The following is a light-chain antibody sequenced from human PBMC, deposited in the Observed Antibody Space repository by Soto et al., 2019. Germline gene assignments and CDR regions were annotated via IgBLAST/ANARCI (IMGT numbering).Light chain of an antibody. CDR1: ETINNW. CDR3: QQYNSYWT. J-gene: IGKJ1*01. CDR2: DAS. Sequence: DIQVTHSPSTLSASVGDIVTITCRASETINNWLAWYQQKPGKAPKVLIYDASSLESGVPSRFSGSGSGTEFTLTISSLQPDDFATYYCQQYNSYWTFGQGTKVDIK. V-gene: IGKV1-5*01.